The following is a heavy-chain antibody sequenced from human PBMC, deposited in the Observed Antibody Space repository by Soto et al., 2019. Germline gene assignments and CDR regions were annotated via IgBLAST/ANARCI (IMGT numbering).Heavy chain of an antibody. J-gene: IGHJ4*02. CDR2: IWYDGSNK. D-gene: IGHD3-22*01. CDR1: GFTFSSYG. Sequence: GGSLRLSCAASGFTFSSYGMHWVRQAPGKGLEWVAVIWYDGSNKYYADSVKGRFTISRDNSKNTLYLQMNSLRAEDTAVYYCAREMYYYDSSGYCLGYWGQGTLVTVSS. V-gene: IGHV3-33*01. CDR3: AREMYYYDSSGYCLGY.